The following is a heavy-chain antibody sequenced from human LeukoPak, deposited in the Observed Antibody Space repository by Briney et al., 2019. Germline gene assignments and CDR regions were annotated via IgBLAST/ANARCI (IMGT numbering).Heavy chain of an antibody. D-gene: IGHD4-11*01. J-gene: IGHJ5*02. CDR2: INPKRGGT. CDR1: GYIFTDYH. Sequence: ASVKVSCKASGYIFTDYHMHWVRQAPGQGLEWMGWINPKRGGTNYAQKFQGRVTMTRDTSISTAYMELSRLRSDDTAVYYCARVTPGLPKWFDPWGQGTLVTVSS. CDR3: ARVTPGLPKWFDP. V-gene: IGHV1-2*02.